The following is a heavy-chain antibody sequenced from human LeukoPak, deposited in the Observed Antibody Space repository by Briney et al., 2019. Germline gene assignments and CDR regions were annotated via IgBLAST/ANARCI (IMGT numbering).Heavy chain of an antibody. CDR2: IYHSGTT. J-gene: IGHJ5*01. D-gene: IGHD6-25*01. V-gene: IGHV4-38-2*02. CDR1: GDSINSRYY. Sequence: SETLSLTCTVSGDSINSRYYWGWIRQPPGKGLEWIGSIYHSGTTSYKSSLKSRVTMSVDTSKNQISLKVNSVTAADTAVYYCAREFGLSSGWFDYWGQGTLVTVSS. CDR3: AREFGLSSGWFDY.